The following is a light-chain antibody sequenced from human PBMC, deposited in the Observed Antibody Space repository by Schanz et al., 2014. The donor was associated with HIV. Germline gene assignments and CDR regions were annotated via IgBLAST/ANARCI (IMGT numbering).Light chain of an antibody. CDR3: QQGGSWPLT. Sequence: EIVMTQSPATLYVSPGEGATLSCRASQSVSTYLAWYQQKPGQSPRLLIYGASKRATGIPPRFSGSGSGTDFTLTINSLEPEDFALYYCQQGGSWPLTFGGGTTVEIK. V-gene: IGKV3-11*01. J-gene: IGKJ4*01. CDR1: QSVSTY. CDR2: GAS.